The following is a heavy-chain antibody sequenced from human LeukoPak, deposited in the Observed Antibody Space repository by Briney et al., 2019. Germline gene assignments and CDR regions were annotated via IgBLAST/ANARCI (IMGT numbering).Heavy chain of an antibody. CDR1: GYTFTSYG. CDR3: ARASIAAAGTFDY. J-gene: IGHJ4*02. CDR2: ISAYNGNT. Sequence: VXVSXKAXGYTFTSYGIXWVRQAPGQXLXXMGWISAYNGNTNYAQKLQGRVTMTTDTSTSTAYMELRSLRSDDTAVYYCARASIAAAGTFDYWGQGTLVTVSS. D-gene: IGHD6-13*01. V-gene: IGHV1-18*01.